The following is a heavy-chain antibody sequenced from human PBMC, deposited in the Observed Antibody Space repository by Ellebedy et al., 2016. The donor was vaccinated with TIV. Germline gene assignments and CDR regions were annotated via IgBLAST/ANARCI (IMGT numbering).Heavy chain of an antibody. CDR2: ISTYNGNT. J-gene: IGHJ4*02. CDR1: GGTFSSYA. D-gene: IGHD3-22*01. Sequence: AASVKVSCKASGGTFSSYAISWVRQAPGQGLEWMGWISTYNGNTNYAQKLQGRVTMTTDTSTSTAYMELRSLRSDDTAVYYCAREDDSSGYYYFDYWGQGTLVTVSS. CDR3: AREDDSSGYYYFDY. V-gene: IGHV1-18*01.